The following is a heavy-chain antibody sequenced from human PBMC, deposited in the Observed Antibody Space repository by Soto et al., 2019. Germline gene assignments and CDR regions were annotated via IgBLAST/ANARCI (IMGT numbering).Heavy chain of an antibody. CDR2: ISYDGTEK. J-gene: IGHJ4*02. V-gene: IGHV3-30*04. CDR3: VRDATPDCGGDCRKGYFFDY. CDR1: GFTFSRYA. D-gene: IGHD2-21*02. Sequence: QVQLVESGGGVVQPGRSLRLSCAASGFTFSRYAMHWVRQAPGKGLEWMALISYDGTEKYYAESVKGRITISRDNSKNTLSLQMNSLRDEDTALFYCVRDATPDCGGDCRKGYFFDYWGQGTPVIVSS.